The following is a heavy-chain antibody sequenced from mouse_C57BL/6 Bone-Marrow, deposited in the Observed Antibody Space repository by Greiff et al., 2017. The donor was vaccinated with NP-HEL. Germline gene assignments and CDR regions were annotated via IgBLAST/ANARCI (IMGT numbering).Heavy chain of an antibody. Sequence: VQVVESGAELVKPGASVKLSCKASGYTFTEYTIHWVKQRSGQGLEWIGWFYPGSGSIKYNEKFKDKATLTADKSSSTVYMELSRLTSEDSAVYFCARHGGIYYDYDGGSWFAYWGQGTLVTVSA. CDR3: ARHGGIYYDYDGGSWFAY. CDR2: FYPGSGSI. J-gene: IGHJ3*01. CDR1: GYTFTEYT. D-gene: IGHD2-4*01. V-gene: IGHV1-62-2*01.